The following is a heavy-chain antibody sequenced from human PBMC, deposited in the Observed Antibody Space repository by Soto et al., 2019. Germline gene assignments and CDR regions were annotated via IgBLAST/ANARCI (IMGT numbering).Heavy chain of an antibody. CDR2: IWFDGSKE. V-gene: IGHV3-33*01. Sequence: GESLKISFEAPGFTFSSYGMHWVRQAPGKGLEWVAGIWFDGSKEYYAASVKGRFNVSRDNSKKTVYLEGEGPRTVDTAVYYCARGVPAGQGWFDSWGQGALVTVSS. D-gene: IGHD2-2*01. CDR1: GFTFSSYG. CDR3: ARGVPAGQGWFDS. J-gene: IGHJ5*01.